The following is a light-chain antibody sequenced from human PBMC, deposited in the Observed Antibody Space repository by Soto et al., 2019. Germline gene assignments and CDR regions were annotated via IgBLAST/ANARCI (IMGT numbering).Light chain of an antibody. CDR3: QQYGSSPWT. CDR2: GAS. CDR1: QSVTSNY. V-gene: IGKV3-20*01. J-gene: IGKJ1*01. Sequence: EIVLTQSPGTLSLSPGEGATLSCRASQSVTSNYLAWYQQKSGQAPRLLIYGASSRATGIPDRFSGSGSGTDFTLTIRRLEPEDFAVYYCQQYGSSPWTFDQGTKVDIK.